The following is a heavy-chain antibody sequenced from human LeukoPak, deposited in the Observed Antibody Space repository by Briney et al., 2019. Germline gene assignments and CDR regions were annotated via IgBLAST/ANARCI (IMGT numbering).Heavy chain of an antibody. CDR1: GYTFTNYG. J-gene: IGHJ4*02. D-gene: IGHD6-13*01. V-gene: IGHV1-18*01. CDR2: ISTYNGYT. CDR3: ASEPGIAAAGSNY. Sequence: ASVKVSCKASGYTFTNYGITWVRQAPGQGLEWMGWISTYNGYTNYAQKFQGRVTMTTDTSTSTVYMELRSLRSDDTAVYYCASEPGIAAAGSNYWGQGTLVTVSS.